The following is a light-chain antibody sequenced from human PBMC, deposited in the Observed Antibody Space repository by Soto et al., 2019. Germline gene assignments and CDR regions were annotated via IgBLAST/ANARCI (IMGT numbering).Light chain of an antibody. CDR1: SSDVGGYNY. J-gene: IGLJ1*01. CDR2: EVS. Sequence: QSVLTQPASVSGSPGQSITISCTGTSSDVGGYNYVSWYQQHPGKAPKLMIYEVSNRPSGVSNRFSGSKSGNTASLTIPGLQAEDEADYYCSSYTSSSHYVFGTGTKVTVL. CDR3: SSYTSSSHYV. V-gene: IGLV2-14*01.